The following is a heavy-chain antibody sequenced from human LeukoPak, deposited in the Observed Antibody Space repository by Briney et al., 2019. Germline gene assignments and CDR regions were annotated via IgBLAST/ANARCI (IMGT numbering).Heavy chain of an antibody. CDR1: GFAFPNHW. CDR3: TRDIVYLQLEY. V-gene: IGHV3-7*01. J-gene: IGHJ4*02. CDR2: IGKDGSEK. Sequence: GGSLRLSCAASGFAFPNHWMVWVRQAPGKGLEWVASIGKDGSEKSYVDSVKGRFTISRDNARNSLYMQMSSRRVEDTAGYYCTRDIVYLQLEYWGQGALVTVSS. D-gene: IGHD2-15*01.